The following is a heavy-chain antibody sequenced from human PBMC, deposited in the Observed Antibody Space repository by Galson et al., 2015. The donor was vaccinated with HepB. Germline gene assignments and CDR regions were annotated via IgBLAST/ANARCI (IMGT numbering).Heavy chain of an antibody. J-gene: IGHJ5*02. CDR1: GFTFSGSA. Sequence: SLRLSCAASGFTFSGSAMHWVRQAPGKGLEWISYISGSGTTTYYADSLKGRFTVSRDNVKKSLYLQMNSLRAEDTAVYYCAKAAGWFDPLGQGTLVTVSS. CDR3: AKAAGWFDP. CDR2: ISGSGTTT. V-gene: IGHV3-11*01.